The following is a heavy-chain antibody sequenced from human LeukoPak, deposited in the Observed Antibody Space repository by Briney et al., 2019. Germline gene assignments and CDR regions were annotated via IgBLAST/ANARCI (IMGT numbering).Heavy chain of an antibody. V-gene: IGHV1-3*01. Sequence: GASVKVSCKASGDSFRNYGMHWVRQVPGQRLDWMGWIHPTNEKTKYSEKFQGRVTISRDTGASTVYIELSSLRSEDTGVYYCARTPRNGHIDYWDQGTLVTVSS. J-gene: IGHJ4*02. CDR2: IHPTNEKT. D-gene: IGHD2-8*01. CDR3: ARTPRNGHIDY. CDR1: GDSFRNYG.